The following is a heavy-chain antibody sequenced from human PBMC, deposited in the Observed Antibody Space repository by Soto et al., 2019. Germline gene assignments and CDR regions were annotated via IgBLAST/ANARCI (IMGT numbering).Heavy chain of an antibody. J-gene: IGHJ4*02. CDR2: INAGNGNT. Sequence: QVPHVQSGAEVKKPGASVKDSCKASGYTFTSYAMHWVRQAPGQRREWMGWINAGNGNTKYSQKFQGRVTITRDTSASTAYMELSRLRSEDTAVYYCARVGEPGEALFDYWGQGTLVTVSS. V-gene: IGHV1-3*01. D-gene: IGHD3-10*01. CDR3: ARVGEPGEALFDY. CDR1: GYTFTSYA.